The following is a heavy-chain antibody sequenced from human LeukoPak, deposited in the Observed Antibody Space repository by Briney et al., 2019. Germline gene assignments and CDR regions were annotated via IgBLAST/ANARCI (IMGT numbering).Heavy chain of an antibody. CDR2: IIPILGTA. J-gene: IGHJ4*02. CDR1: GGTXSSYA. D-gene: IGHD2-21*02. V-gene: IGHV1-69*04. Sequence: SVKVSCKASGGTXSSYAISWVRQAPGQGLEWMGRIIPILGTANYAQKFQGRVTITADKSTSTAYMELSSLRSEDTAVYSCASGPQHSCGGGCYSDYFDYWGQGTLVTVSS. CDR3: ASGPQHSCGGGCYSDYFDY.